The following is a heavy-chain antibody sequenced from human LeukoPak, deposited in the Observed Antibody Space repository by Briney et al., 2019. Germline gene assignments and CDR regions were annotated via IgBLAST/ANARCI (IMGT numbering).Heavy chain of an antibody. CDR3: ARDRRYTAAWYQNYDSGGSYPTFDY. J-gene: IGHJ4*02. Sequence: SETLSLTCEVSGVSISSSNWWTWVRQSPGKGLEWVGEIQRTGSTNYNPSLKSRVTLSVDKAKNHFSLTLTSVTAADTAVYYCARDRRYTAAWYQNYDSGGSYPTFDYWGQGALVTVSS. D-gene: IGHD3-22*01. CDR2: IQRTGST. V-gene: IGHV4-4*02. CDR1: GVSISSSNW.